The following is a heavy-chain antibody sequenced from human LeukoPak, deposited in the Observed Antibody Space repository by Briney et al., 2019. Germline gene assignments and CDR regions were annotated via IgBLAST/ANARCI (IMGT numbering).Heavy chain of an antibody. V-gene: IGHV3-7*01. CDR1: GFTFSSYG. CDR3: ATQLFLGANYYYYGMDV. J-gene: IGHJ6*02. CDR2: IKQDGSEK. Sequence: GRSLRLSCAASGFTFSSYGMHWVRQAPGKGLEWVANIKQDGSEKYYVDSVRGRFTISRDNAKNSLYLQMNSLRAEDTAVYYCATQLFLGANYYYYGMDVWGQGTTVTVSS. D-gene: IGHD3-16*01.